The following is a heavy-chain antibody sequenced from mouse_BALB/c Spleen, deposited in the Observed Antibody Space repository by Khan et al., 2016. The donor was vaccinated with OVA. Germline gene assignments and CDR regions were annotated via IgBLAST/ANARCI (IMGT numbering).Heavy chain of an antibody. CDR1: GFTFTNYG. Sequence: QIQLVQSGPELKKPGETVQISCKASGFTFTNYGMNWVKQAPGKGLKWMGWINTYTGEPTYADDFKGRFAFSLETSASTAYLQINSLKNEDTATYFCARVGYGGTMDCWGQGTSVTVSS. CDR2: INTYTGEP. CDR3: ARVGYGGTMDC. J-gene: IGHJ4*01. V-gene: IGHV9-3-1*01. D-gene: IGHD2-14*01.